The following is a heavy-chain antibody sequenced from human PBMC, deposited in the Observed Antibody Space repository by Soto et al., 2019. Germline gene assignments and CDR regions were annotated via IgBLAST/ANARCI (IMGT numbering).Heavy chain of an antibody. CDR2: INWKSDI. V-gene: IGHV3-9*01. CDR3: VKADGCAAGTCYTGTYWYFDL. CDR1: GFTFDDNA. J-gene: IGHJ2*01. D-gene: IGHD2-2*02. Sequence: GGSLRLSCAVSGFTFDDNAMHWVRQAPEKGLEWVSGINWKSDIGYADSVKGRFTISRDNAENSLYLQMNSLRAEDTALYYCVKADGCAAGTCYTGTYWYFDLWGRGTSVTVSS.